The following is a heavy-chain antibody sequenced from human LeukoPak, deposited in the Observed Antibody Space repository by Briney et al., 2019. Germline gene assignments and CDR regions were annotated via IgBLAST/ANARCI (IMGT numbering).Heavy chain of an antibody. D-gene: IGHD6-19*01. J-gene: IGHJ4*02. CDR3: AREGSSGWKEDY. CDR1: GFTFSSYA. Sequence: GGSLRLSCAASGFTFSSYAMHWVRQAPGKGLEWVAVISYDGSNKYYADSVKGRFTISRDNSKNTLYLQMNSLRAEDTAVYYCAREGSSGWKEDYWGQGTLVAVSS. V-gene: IGHV3-30-3*01. CDR2: ISYDGSNK.